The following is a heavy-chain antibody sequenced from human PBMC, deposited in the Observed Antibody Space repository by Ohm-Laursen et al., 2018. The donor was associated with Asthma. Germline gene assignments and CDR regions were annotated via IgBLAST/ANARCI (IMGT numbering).Heavy chain of an antibody. CDR1: GGSISSGGYY. CDR3: ARSGDYYDSSGYYIGY. Sequence: TLSLTCTVSGGSISSGGYYWSWIRQHPGKGLEWIGYIYYSGSTYYNPSLKSRVTISVDTSKNQFSLKLSSVTAADTAVYCCARSGDYYDSSGYYIGYWGQGTLVTVSS. J-gene: IGHJ4*02. CDR2: IYYSGST. V-gene: IGHV4-31*03. D-gene: IGHD3-22*01.